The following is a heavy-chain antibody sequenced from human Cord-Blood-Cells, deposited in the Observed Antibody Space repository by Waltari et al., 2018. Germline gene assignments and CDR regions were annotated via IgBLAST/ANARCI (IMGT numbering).Heavy chain of an antibody. CDR2: IYYSGST. J-gene: IGHJ4*02. CDR3: ARQGEVRGVYYFDY. V-gene: IGHV4-39*01. Sequence: QLQLQESGPGLVKPSETLSLTCTVSGGSISSSSYYWGGIRQPPGKGLEWIGSIYYSGSTYYNPSLKSRVTISVDTSKNQFSLKLSSVTAADTAVYYCARQGEVRGVYYFDYWGQGTLVTVSS. D-gene: IGHD3-10*01. CDR1: GGSISSSSYY.